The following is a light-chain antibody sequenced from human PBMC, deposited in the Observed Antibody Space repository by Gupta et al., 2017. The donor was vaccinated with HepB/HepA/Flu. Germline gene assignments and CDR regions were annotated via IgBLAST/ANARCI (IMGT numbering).Light chain of an antibody. CDR2: DAS. CDR3: QQRSNWPPLT. J-gene: IGKJ4*01. V-gene: IGKV3-11*01. Sequence: DILLTQSPATLSLSPGERATLSCRASQSVSSYLAWYQQKPGQAPRLLIYDASNMATGIPARFSGSGSGTDFTLTISSLEPEDFAVYYCQQRSNWPPLTFGGGTKVEIK. CDR1: QSVSSY.